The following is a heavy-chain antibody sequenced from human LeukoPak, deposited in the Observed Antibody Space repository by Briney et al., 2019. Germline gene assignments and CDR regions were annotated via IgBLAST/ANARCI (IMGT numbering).Heavy chain of an antibody. Sequence: GGSLRLSCAASGFTFSSYAMSWVRQVPGKGLEWVSAISGSGGSTYYADSVKGRFTISRDNSKNTLYLQMNSLRAEDTAVYYCAKDHDSGWSPQFDPWGQGTLVTVSS. CDR2: ISGSGGST. CDR3: AKDHDSGWSPQFDP. D-gene: IGHD6-19*01. CDR1: GFTFSSYA. J-gene: IGHJ5*02. V-gene: IGHV3-23*01.